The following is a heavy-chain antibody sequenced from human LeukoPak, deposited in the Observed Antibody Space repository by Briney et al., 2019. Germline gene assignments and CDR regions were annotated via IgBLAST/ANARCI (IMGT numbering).Heavy chain of an antibody. CDR1: GYTFTGYY. D-gene: IGHD6-13*01. CDR3: ARVGPLYSSSWSDTPIRFDH. J-gene: IGHJ5*02. V-gene: IGHV1-2*02. Sequence: ASVKVSCKASGYTFTGYYMHWVRQAPGQGLEWMGWINPNSGGTNYAQKFQGRVTMTRDTSISTAYMELSRLRSDDTAVYYCARVGPLYSSSWSDTPIRFDHWGQGTLVTVSS. CDR2: INPNSGGT.